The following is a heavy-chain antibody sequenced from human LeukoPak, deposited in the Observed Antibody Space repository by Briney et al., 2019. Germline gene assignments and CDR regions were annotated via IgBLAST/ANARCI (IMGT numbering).Heavy chain of an antibody. D-gene: IGHD6-13*01. CDR3: ARVTAASYYYYYYMDV. J-gene: IGHJ6*03. CDR1: GGSFSGYY. CDR2: INHSGST. V-gene: IGHV4-34*01. Sequence: SETLSLTCAVYGGSFSGYYWSWIRQPPAKGLGWIGEINHSGSTNYNPSLKSRVTISVDTSKNQFSLKLSSVTAADTAVYYCARVTAASYYYYYYMDVWGKGTTVTISS.